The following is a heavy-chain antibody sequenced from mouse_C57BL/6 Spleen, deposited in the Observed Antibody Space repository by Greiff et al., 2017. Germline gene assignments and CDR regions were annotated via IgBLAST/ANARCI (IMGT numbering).Heavy chain of an antibody. CDR3: ARRRGATVVATGWYFDV. CDR1: GYAFSSSW. J-gene: IGHJ1*03. D-gene: IGHD1-1*01. Sequence: QVQLQQSGPELVKPGASVKISCKASGYAFSSSWMNWVKQRPGKGLEGIGRIYPGDGDTNYNGKFKGKATLTADKSSSTAYMQLSSLTSEDSAVYFCARRRGATVVATGWYFDVWGTGTTVTVSS. V-gene: IGHV1-82*01. CDR2: IYPGDGDT.